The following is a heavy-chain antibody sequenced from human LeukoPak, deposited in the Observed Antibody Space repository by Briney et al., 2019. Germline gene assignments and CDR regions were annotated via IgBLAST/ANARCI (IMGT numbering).Heavy chain of an antibody. V-gene: IGHV1-18*01. CDR2: IIAYNGNT. CDR1: GYTFTSYG. D-gene: IGHD4-23*01. CDR3: ARQGYGGNPQGAADY. J-gene: IGHJ4*02. Sequence: ASVKVSCKASGYTFTSYGISWVRQAPGQGLEWMGWIIAYNGNTNYAQKLQGRVTMTTDTSTSTAYMELRSLRSDDTAVYYCARQGYGGNPQGAADYWGQGTLVTVSS.